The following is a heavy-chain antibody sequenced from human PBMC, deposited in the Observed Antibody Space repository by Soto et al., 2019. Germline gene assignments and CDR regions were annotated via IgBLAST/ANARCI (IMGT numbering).Heavy chain of an antibody. Sequence: QVQLVESGGGVVQPGRSLRLSCAASGFTFSSYGMHWVRQAPGKGLEWVAVIWYDGSNKYYADSVKGRFTISRDNSKNTLYLQMNSLRAEDMAVYYCARVYGDYGFDYWGQGTLVTVSS. D-gene: IGHD4-17*01. J-gene: IGHJ4*02. CDR1: GFTFSSYG. V-gene: IGHV3-33*01. CDR2: IWYDGSNK. CDR3: ARVYGDYGFDY.